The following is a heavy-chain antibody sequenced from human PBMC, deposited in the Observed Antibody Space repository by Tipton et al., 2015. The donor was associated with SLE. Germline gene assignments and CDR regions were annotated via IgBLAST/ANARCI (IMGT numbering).Heavy chain of an antibody. CDR1: GGSISSGGYY. CDR3: ARMGLCTTTTCNEGAFDV. V-gene: IGHV4-61*08. CDR2: IYYTGNT. Sequence: LRLSCTVSGGSISSGGYYWSWIRQPPGKGLEWIGYIYYTGNTNYNPSLKSRVTMSVDTSKSQFSLKLTFVSAADTAIYYCARMGLCTTTTCNEGAFDVWGQGSMVTVSS. J-gene: IGHJ3*01. D-gene: IGHD2-2*01.